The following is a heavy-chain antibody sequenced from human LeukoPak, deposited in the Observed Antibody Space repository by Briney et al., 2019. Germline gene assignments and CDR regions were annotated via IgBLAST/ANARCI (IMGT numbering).Heavy chain of an antibody. J-gene: IGHJ5*02. CDR3: ARAGAVPWYYWFDP. V-gene: IGHV4-30-2*01. CDR1: GGSISSGGSS. CDR2: IYHSGST. Sequence: SQTLSLTCAVSGGSISSGGSSWSWIRQPPGKGLEWIGYIYHSGSTYYNPSLKSRVTISVDRSKNQFSLKLSSVTAADTAVYYCARAGAVPWYYWFDPWGQRTLVTVSS. D-gene: IGHD3-16*01.